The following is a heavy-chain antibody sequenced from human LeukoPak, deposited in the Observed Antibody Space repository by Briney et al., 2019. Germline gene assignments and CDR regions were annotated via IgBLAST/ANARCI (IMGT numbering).Heavy chain of an antibody. CDR1: GGTFSIYA. D-gene: IGHD1-26*01. CDR3: ARSEGATFGAFDI. Sequence: SVKVSCKASGGTFSIYAISWVRQAPGQGLEWMGGIIPIFGTANYAQKFQGRVTITADESTSTAYMELSSLRSEDTAVYYCARSEGATFGAFDIWGQGTMVTVSS. CDR2: IIPIFGTA. V-gene: IGHV1-69*13. J-gene: IGHJ3*02.